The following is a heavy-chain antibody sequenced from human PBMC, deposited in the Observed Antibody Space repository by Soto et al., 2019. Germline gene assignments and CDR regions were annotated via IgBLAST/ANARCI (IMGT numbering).Heavy chain of an antibody. CDR2: IIHIFGTA. Sequence: QVQLVQSGAEVKKPGSSVNVSCKASGGTFSSYAISWVRQAPGQGLEWIGGIIHIFGTANCAQKFQGRVTITADEPTSTAFIELSSPRSEDTSVYYCARERASGSHMGSWSQGTLVTVSS. J-gene: IGHJ5*02. D-gene: IGHD3-22*01. V-gene: IGHV1-69*01. CDR3: ARERASGSHMGS. CDR1: GGTFSSYA.